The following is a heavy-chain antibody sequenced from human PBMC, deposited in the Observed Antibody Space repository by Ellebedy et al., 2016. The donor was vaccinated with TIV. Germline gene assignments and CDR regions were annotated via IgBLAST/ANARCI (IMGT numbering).Heavy chain of an antibody. D-gene: IGHD5-12*01. J-gene: IGHJ4*02. V-gene: IGHV3-7*03. CDR3: ASERGAFSGYGQAFGY. Sequence: GESLKISCAASGFTFSSYWMNWVRQAPGKGLEWVASINQDGGEKYYVDSVKGRFIISRDNAKKSLYLQKNSLRVEDTAVYYCASERGAFSGYGQAFGYWGQGTLVTVSS. CDR2: INQDGGEK. CDR1: GFTFSSYW.